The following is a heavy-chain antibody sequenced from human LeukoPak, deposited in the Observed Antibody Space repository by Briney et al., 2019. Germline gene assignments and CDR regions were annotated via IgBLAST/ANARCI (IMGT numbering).Heavy chain of an antibody. V-gene: IGHV4-59*08. D-gene: IGHD3-3*02. CDR3: ARTLSGYCYGIDV. CDR1: RGSISIYS. J-gene: IGHJ6*02. CDR2: IYYSGGT. Sequence: PSETLSVTCIDSRGSISIYSGSTIRQPPGKGLEWIWYIYYSGGTNYNPSLKSRVTISVQTSKTQFSLKLSSVTAEATTVYYCARTLSGYCYGIDVWGQGNTVTVS.